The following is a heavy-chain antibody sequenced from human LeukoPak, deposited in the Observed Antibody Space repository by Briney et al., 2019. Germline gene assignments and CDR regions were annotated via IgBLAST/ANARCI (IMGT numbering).Heavy chain of an antibody. CDR2: ISGSGGST. CDR1: GFSFSGYA. Sequence: GGSLRLSCAASGFSFSGYAMSWVRQAPGNGLEWVSSISGSGGSTHYADSVKGRFTISRDNSKNTLYLQMNSLRAEDTAVYYCAKESPSFDYWGQGNLVTVSS. V-gene: IGHV3-23*01. CDR3: AKESPSFDY. J-gene: IGHJ4*02.